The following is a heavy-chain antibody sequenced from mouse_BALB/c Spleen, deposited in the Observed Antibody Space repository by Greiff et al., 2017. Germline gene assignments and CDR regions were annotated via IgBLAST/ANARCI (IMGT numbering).Heavy chain of an antibody. CDR2: ISSGGGST. V-gene: IGHV5-12-1*01. Sequence: EVKVEESGGGLVKPGGSLKLSCAASGFAFSSYDMSWVRQTPEKRLEWVAYISSGGGSTYYPDTVKGRFTISRDNAKNTLYLQMSSLKSEDTAMYYCARHDYGSNFDYWGQGTTLTVSS. CDR1: GFAFSSYD. CDR3: ARHDYGSNFDY. J-gene: IGHJ2*01. D-gene: IGHD1-1*01.